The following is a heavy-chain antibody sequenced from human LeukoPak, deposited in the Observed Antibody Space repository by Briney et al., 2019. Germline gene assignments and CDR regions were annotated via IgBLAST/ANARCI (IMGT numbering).Heavy chain of an antibody. CDR2: IYYSGST. J-gene: IGHJ4*02. V-gene: IGHV4-59*01. Sequence: KPSETLSLTCTVSGGSISSYYWSWIRQPPGKGLEWIGYIYYSGSTNYNPSLKSRVTISVDTSKNQFSLKLSSVTAADTAMYFCARIQNSAFDYWGQGTLVTVSS. D-gene: IGHD1-1*01. CDR1: GGSISSYY. CDR3: ARIQNSAFDY.